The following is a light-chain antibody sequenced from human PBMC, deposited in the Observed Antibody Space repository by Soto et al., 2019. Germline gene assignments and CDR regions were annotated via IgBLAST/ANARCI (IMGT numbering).Light chain of an antibody. CDR2: GAS. J-gene: IGKJ1*01. V-gene: IGKV3-20*01. CDR1: QSVSSSY. Sequence: IVFTQSSSTPSYSPGERATLSCRASQSVSSSYLAWYQQKPGQAPRLLIYGASNRATGIPDRFSGSGSGTDFTLTISRLEPEDFAVYYCQQYGSSGTFGQGTKVDIK. CDR3: QQYGSSGT.